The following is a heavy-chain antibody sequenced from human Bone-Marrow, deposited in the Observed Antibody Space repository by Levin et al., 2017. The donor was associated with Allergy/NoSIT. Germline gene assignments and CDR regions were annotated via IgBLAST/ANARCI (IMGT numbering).Heavy chain of an antibody. CDR1: GVSISSDTSY. Sequence: PSETLSLTCTVSGVSISSDTSYWGWIRQTPETGLELIGTVSDSGSTYYNPSFKSRVTMSVDTSKIQLSLNLHFVTAADTAIYYCTNVTGASFHHWGQGTLVTVSS. J-gene: IGHJ4*02. D-gene: IGHD1-14*01. CDR2: VSDSGST. V-gene: IGHV4-39*07. CDR3: TNVTGASFHH.